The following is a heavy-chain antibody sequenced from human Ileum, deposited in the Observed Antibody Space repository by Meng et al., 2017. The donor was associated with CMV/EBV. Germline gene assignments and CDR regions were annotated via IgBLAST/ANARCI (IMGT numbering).Heavy chain of an antibody. CDR3: SRWMRQQIFHY. CDR2: IRSKADGGRK. V-gene: IGHV3-49*04. CDR1: GFTFGDYA. D-gene: IGHD6-13*01. J-gene: IGHJ1*01. Sequence: GESLKISCTTSGFTFGDYAMSWVRQAPGKGLEGVASIRSKADGGRKEYAASVKGRFTISRDDSKSIAYLQMSSLESEDTAIYYCSRWMRQQIFHYWGQGSLVTVSS.